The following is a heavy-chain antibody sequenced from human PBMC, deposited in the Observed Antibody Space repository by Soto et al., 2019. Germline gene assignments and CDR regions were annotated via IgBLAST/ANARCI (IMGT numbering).Heavy chain of an antibody. J-gene: IGHJ4*02. CDR1: GASMTTGGFS. D-gene: IGHD2-15*01. V-gene: IGHV4-30-2*01. CDR3: TRGSPAPLSLLYFDT. CDR2: VYHRAST. Sequence: PSETLSLTCAVCGASMTTGGFSWTWVRQPPGGGLEWIGHVYHRASTQYNPSLKGRVSISVDTSRSLFSLRLTSLTAADTAVYFCTRGSPAPLSLLYFDTCGQGTPVAVSS.